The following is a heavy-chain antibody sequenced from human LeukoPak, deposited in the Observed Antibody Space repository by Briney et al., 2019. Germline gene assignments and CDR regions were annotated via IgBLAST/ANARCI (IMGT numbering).Heavy chain of an antibody. CDR2: IYPGDSDT. CDR3: ASGGYSGYEDYYYGMDV. V-gene: IGHV5-51*01. D-gene: IGHD5-12*01. CDR1: GYSFTSYW. J-gene: IGHJ6*02. Sequence: GESLKISCQGSGYSFTSYWIGWVRQMPGKGLEWMGIIYPGDSDTRYSPSFQGQVTISADKSISTAYLQWSSLKASDTAMYYCASGGYSGYEDYYYGMDVWGRGTTVTVSS.